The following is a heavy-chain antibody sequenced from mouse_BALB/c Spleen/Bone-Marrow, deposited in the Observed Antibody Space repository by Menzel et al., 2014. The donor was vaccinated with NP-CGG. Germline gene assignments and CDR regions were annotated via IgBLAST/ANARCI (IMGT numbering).Heavy chain of an antibody. J-gene: IGHJ2*01. CDR1: GFTFSDYY. V-gene: IGHV5-4*02. CDR2: ISDGGSYT. CDR3: ARGSSYFDY. Sequence: EVQLVESGGGLVKPGGSLKLSCAASGFTFSDYYMYWVRQTPEKRLEWVATISDGGSYTYYPDSVKGRFTISRDNAKNNLYLQMSSLKSEDTAMYYCARGSSYFDYWGQGTTVTVSS. D-gene: IGHD1-1*01.